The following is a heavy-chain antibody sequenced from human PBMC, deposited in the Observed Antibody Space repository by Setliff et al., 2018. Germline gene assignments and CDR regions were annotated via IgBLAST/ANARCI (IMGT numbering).Heavy chain of an antibody. J-gene: IGHJ5*02. CDR1: GDSFSNYA. CDR2: LIPMFGTP. Sequence: GGPVKVSCKASGDSFSNYAISWVRQAPGQGLEWMGGLIPMFGTPGYAQKFQDRVTITTDESTSTAYMELNSLTSEDTAVYYCARSPALLGIVYLDPWGQGTQVTVSS. V-gene: IGHV1-69*05. D-gene: IGHD2-15*01. CDR3: ARSPALLGIVYLDP.